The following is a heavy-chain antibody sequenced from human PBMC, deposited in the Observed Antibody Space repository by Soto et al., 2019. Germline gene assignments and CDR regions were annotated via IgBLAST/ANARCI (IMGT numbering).Heavy chain of an antibody. D-gene: IGHD3-22*01. V-gene: IGHV1-8*01. Sequence: VASVKVSCKASGYTFSTYDIHWVRQATGQGLEWMGWMNANSGNTGSTQNFQGRVSMTWDTSIATAYMEMSGLRSEDTAVYYCARGYYDISGFYPIDYWGQGTLVTVSS. CDR1: GYTFSTYD. CDR3: ARGYYDISGFYPIDY. CDR2: MNANSGNT. J-gene: IGHJ4*02.